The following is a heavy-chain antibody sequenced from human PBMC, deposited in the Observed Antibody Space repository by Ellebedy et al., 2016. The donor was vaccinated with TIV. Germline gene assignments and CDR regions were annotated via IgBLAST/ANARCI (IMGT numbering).Heavy chain of an antibody. CDR3: ARLPYSSSSDFAFDI. CDR1: GGSISSYH. Sequence: MPSETLSLTCTVSGGSISSYHWSWIRQPPGKGLEWIGYIYYSGSTNYNPSLKSRVTISVDTSKNQFSLKLSSVTAADTAVYYCARLPYSSSSDFAFDIWGQGTMVTVSS. V-gene: IGHV4-59*08. J-gene: IGHJ3*02. D-gene: IGHD6-6*01. CDR2: IYYSGST.